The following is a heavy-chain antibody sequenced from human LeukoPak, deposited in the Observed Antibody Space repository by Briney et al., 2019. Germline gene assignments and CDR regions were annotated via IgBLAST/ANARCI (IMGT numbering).Heavy chain of an antibody. CDR2: ISSSSSTI. D-gene: IGHD3-3*01. CDR1: GFTFSSYS. J-gene: IGHJ4*02. CDR3: ARGGYDFWSGYRLNY. V-gene: IGHV3-48*01. Sequence: GGSLRLSCAASGFTFSSYSMNWVRQAPGKGLEWVSYISSSSSTIYYADSVKGRFTISRDNAKNSLYLQMNSLRAEDTAVYYCARGGYDFWSGYRLNYWGQGTLVTVSS.